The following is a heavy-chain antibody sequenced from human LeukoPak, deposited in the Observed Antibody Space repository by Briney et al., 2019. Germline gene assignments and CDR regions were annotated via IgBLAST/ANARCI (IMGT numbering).Heavy chain of an antibody. Sequence: SQTLSLTCTVSGGSISSGSYYWSWIRQPAGKGLEWIGRIYTSGSTNYNPSLKSRVTMSVDTSKNQFSLKLSSVTAADTAVYYCAREDGWLQLNFDYWGQGTLVTVSS. J-gene: IGHJ4*02. D-gene: IGHD5-24*01. CDR1: GGSISSGSYY. CDR2: IYTSGST. V-gene: IGHV4-61*02. CDR3: AREDGWLQLNFDY.